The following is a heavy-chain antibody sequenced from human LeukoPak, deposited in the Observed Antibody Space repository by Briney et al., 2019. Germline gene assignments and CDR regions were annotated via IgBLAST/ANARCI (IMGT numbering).Heavy chain of an antibody. D-gene: IGHD4-17*01. CDR3: ARTYGRSGFDP. Sequence: SETLSLTCAVYGGSFSGYYWSWIRQPPGKGLEWIGEINHSGSTNHNPSLKSRVTISVDTSKNQFSLKLSSVTAADTAVYYCARTYGRSGFDPWGQGTLVTVSS. J-gene: IGHJ5*02. V-gene: IGHV4-34*01. CDR1: GGSFSGYY. CDR2: INHSGST.